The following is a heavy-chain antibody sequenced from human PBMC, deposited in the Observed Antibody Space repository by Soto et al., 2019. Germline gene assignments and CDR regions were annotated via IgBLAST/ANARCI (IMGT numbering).Heavy chain of an antibody. Sequence: LSLTCTVSGGSISSGGYYWSWIRQHPGKGLEWIGYIYYSGSTYYNPSLKSRVTISVDTSKNQFSLKLSSVTAADTAVYYCARASSIAPMTEGGYFDYWGQGTLVTVSS. CDR2: IYYSGST. J-gene: IGHJ4*02. CDR3: ARASSIAPMTEGGYFDY. V-gene: IGHV4-31*03. D-gene: IGHD6-6*01. CDR1: GGSISSGGYY.